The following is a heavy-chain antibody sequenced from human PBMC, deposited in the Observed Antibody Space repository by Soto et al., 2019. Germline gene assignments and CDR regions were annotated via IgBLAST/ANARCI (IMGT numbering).Heavy chain of an antibody. CDR3: ARDITIFGVVAYAFDI. Sequence: GGSLILSCAASGFTFSSYAMHWVRQAPGKGLEWVAVISYDGSNKYYADSVKGRFTISRDNSKNTLYLQMNSLRAEDTAVYYCARDITIFGVVAYAFDIWGQGTMVTVSS. V-gene: IGHV3-30-3*01. J-gene: IGHJ3*02. CDR1: GFTFSSYA. CDR2: ISYDGSNK. D-gene: IGHD3-3*01.